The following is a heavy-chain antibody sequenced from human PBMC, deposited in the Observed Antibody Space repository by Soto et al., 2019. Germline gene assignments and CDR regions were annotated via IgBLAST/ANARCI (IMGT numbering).Heavy chain of an antibody. CDR1: GFTFSSYA. D-gene: IGHD3-22*01. J-gene: IGHJ4*02. CDR3: AKVFYYYDSSGYYYFDY. V-gene: IGHV3-23*01. Sequence: GGFLRLSCAASGFTFSSYAVSWVRQAPGKGPEWISSISGSGSTRYYADSVKGRFTISRDNSKNTLYLQMSSLRAEDTAVYYSAKVFYYYDSSGYYYFDYWGQGTLVTVSS. CDR2: ISGSGSTR.